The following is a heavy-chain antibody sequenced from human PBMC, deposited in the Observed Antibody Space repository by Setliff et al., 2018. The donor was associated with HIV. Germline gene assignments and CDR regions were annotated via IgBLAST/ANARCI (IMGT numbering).Heavy chain of an antibody. CDR2: IYHTGDT. D-gene: IGHD3-3*01. V-gene: IGHV4-38-2*01. CDR1: GDSISDGYF. J-gene: IGHJ4*02. CDR3: ARAPITIFGVIIIPVYLDY. Sequence: SETLSLTCDVSGDSISDGYFWAWIRQTPGKGPEWIATIYHTGDTYYNPSLKSRVTISVDTSKNQFSLKMRSVTAADTAVYFCARAPITIFGVIIIPVYLDYWGQGTLVTVSS.